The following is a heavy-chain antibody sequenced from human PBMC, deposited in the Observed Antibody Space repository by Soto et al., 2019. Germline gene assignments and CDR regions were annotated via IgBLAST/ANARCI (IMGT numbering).Heavy chain of an antibody. CDR3: ARYTHEYSGYTALFDY. Sequence: SETLSLTCTVSGGSISSYYWSWIRQPAGKGLEWIGRIYTSGSTNYNPSLKSRVTMSVDTSKNQFSLKLSSVTAADTAVYYCARYTHEYSGYTALFDYWGQGTLVTVSS. V-gene: IGHV4-4*07. CDR2: IYTSGST. J-gene: IGHJ4*02. D-gene: IGHD5-12*01. CDR1: GGSISSYY.